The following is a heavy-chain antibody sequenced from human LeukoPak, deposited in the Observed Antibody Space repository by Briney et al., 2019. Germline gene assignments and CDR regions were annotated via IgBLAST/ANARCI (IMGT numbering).Heavy chain of an antibody. Sequence: PGGSLRLSCAASGFTFSNYAMSWVRQAPGKGLEWVSSISGSGGTTYYADSVKGRLTISRDNSKNTLYLQMNSLRAEDTAVYYCAKEEGYIYGLLDYWGQGTLVTVSS. D-gene: IGHD5-18*01. J-gene: IGHJ4*02. CDR1: GFTFSNYA. CDR3: AKEEGYIYGLLDY. CDR2: ISGSGGTT. V-gene: IGHV3-23*01.